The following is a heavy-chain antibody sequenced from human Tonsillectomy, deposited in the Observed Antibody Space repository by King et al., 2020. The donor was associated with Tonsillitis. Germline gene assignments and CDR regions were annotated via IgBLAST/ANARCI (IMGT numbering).Heavy chain of an antibody. J-gene: IGHJ4*02. Sequence: QVQLVESGGGMVQPGMSLRLSCAASGFTFSTYPMHWVRQAPGEGLEWVAVISNDGSNKYCADSVKGRFTISRDKSKNTLYLQMNSLRPEDTGVYYCARGRLAAIGGSDYWGQGTLVTVSS. V-gene: IGHV3-30*01. CDR1: GFTFSTYP. CDR3: ARGRLAAIGGSDY. D-gene: IGHD2-2*02. CDR2: ISNDGSNK.